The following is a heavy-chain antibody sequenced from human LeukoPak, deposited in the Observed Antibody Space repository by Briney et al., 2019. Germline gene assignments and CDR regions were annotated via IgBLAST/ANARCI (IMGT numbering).Heavy chain of an antibody. CDR2: INWNGGST. V-gene: IGHV3-20*04. CDR3: ARGDSGSYYFDY. Sequence: GGSLRLSCAASGFTFDDYGMSWVRQAPGKGLEWVSGINWNGGSTGYADSVKGRFTISRDNAKNSLYLQMNSLRAEDTAVYYCARGDSGSYYFDYWGQGTLVTVSS. J-gene: IGHJ4*02. D-gene: IGHD1-26*01. CDR1: GFTFDDYG.